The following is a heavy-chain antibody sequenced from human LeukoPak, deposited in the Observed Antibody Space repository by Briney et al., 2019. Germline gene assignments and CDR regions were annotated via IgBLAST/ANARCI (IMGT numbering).Heavy chain of an antibody. CDR3: AKGYYDYVWGSYYFDY. V-gene: IGHV3-23*01. D-gene: IGHD3-16*01. J-gene: IGHJ4*02. CDR1: GFTFSTYA. CDR2: ISGSGGST. Sequence: PGGSLRLSCAASGFTFSTYAMSLVRQAPGKGLEWVSAISGSGGSTYYADSVKGRFTISRDNSRDTLYLQMNSLRAEDTAVYYCAKGYYDYVWGSYYFDYWGQGTLVTASS.